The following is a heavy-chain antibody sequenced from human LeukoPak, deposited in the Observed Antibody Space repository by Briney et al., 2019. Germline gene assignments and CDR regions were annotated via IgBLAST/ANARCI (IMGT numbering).Heavy chain of an antibody. CDR1: RGTFSSYA. V-gene: IGHV1-69*01. D-gene: IGHD5-24*01. CDR2: IIPIFGTE. J-gene: IGHJ4*02. CDR3: ARDQETIGGDGYNY. Sequence: SVKVSCKASRGTFSSYAIRWVRQAPGQGLEWMGGIIPIFGTEKYAQKFQGRVTINAGESTGTAYMELSSVRSEDTAVYYCARDQETIGGDGYNYWGQGTLVTVSS.